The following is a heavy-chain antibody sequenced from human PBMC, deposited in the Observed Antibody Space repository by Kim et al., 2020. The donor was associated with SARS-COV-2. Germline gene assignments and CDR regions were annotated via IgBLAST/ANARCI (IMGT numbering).Heavy chain of an antibody. CDR2: FDPEDGET. Sequence: ASVKVSCKVSGYTLTELSMHWVRQAPGKGLEWMGGFDPEDGETIYAQKFQGRVTMTEDTSTDTAYMELSSLRSEDTAVYYCATDTGGDYDLDLPDDAFDIWGQGTMVTVSS. V-gene: IGHV1-24*01. D-gene: IGHD4-17*01. CDR1: GYTLTELS. J-gene: IGHJ3*02. CDR3: ATDTGGDYDLDLPDDAFDI.